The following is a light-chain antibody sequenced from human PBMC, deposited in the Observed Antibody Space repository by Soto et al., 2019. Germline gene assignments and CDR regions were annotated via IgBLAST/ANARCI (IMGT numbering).Light chain of an antibody. CDR2: AAS. Sequence: DIQMTQSPSSVSASVGDRVTITCRASQDINNRLAWFQQRPGRAPKYLIQAASILQSGFPSRFSGSGSGTDFTLTINSLQPEDRASYYCLQVKSFPRTFGQGTKVELK. V-gene: IGKV1-12*01. CDR1: QDINNR. J-gene: IGKJ1*01. CDR3: LQVKSFPRT.